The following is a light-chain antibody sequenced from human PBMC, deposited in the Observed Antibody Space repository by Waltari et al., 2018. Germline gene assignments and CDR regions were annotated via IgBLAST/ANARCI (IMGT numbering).Light chain of an antibody. V-gene: IGLV2-14*03. CDR1: NSDFAGYNH. Sequence: QSALTQPASVSGSPGQSLTIACPGTNSDFAGYNHVAWYQQHPGKAPKLMIYDVSNRPSGVSNRFAGSKSGNTASLTISGLQAEDEADYYYSSYTSSSTLVFGTGTKVTVL. J-gene: IGLJ1*01. CDR2: DVS. CDR3: SSYTSSSTLV.